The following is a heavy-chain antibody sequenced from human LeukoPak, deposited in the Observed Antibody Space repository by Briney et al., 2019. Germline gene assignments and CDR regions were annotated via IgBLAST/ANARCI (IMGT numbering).Heavy chain of an antibody. Sequence: ASVKVSCKASGHTFANYGITWVRQAPGQGLEWMGWISAYNGNTNYAQKFQGRVTMTRDTSISTAYMELSRLRSDDTAVYYCARAARIPTFYYMDVWGKGTTVTISS. CDR3: ARAARIPTFYYMDV. J-gene: IGHJ6*03. D-gene: IGHD2-2*01. CDR1: GHTFANYG. V-gene: IGHV1-18*01. CDR2: ISAYNGNT.